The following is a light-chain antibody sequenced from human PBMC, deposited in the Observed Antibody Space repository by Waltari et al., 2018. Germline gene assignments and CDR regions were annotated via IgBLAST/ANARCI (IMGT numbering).Light chain of an antibody. J-gene: IGKJ1*01. V-gene: IGKV1-39*01. CDR1: QSISTY. CDR2: SAS. Sequence: DIQMTQSPSSLSASVGDRVTITCRASQSISTYLSWYQQRPGKVPRLLIFSASDLKNGVPSRFSGSGSGTDFTLTISSLQAEDVAVYYCQQYYSTPPTFGQGTKVEIK. CDR3: QQYYSTPPT.